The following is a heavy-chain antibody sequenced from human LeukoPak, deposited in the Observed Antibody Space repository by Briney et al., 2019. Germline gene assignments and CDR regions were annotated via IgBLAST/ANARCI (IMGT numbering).Heavy chain of an antibody. Sequence: GGSLRLSCAASGFTFSGSAMHWVRQASGKGLEWVSTISGSGGGTYYADSVKGRFTISRDDSKNTLYLQMNSLRAEDTAVYYCAKDLGRYRNNYFDYWGQGTLVTVSS. CDR2: ISGSGGGT. CDR1: GFTFSGSA. D-gene: IGHD1-26*01. V-gene: IGHV3-23*01. CDR3: AKDLGRYRNNYFDY. J-gene: IGHJ4*02.